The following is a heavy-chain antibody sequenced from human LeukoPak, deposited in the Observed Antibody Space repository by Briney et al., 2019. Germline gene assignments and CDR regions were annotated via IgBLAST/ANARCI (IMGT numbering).Heavy chain of an antibody. Sequence: PSETLSLTCTVSGGSISSGSYYWSWIRQPAGKGLEWIGRIYTSGSTNYNPSLKSRATISVDTTKNQFSLKLSSVTAADTAVYYCARSRDGYNPIDYWGQGTLVTVSS. J-gene: IGHJ4*02. CDR2: IYTSGST. CDR3: ARSRDGYNPIDY. D-gene: IGHD5-24*01. V-gene: IGHV4-61*02. CDR1: GGSISSGSYY.